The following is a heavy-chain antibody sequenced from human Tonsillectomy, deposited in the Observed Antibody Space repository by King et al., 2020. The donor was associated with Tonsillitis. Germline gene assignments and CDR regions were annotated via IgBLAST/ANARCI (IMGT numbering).Heavy chain of an antibody. CDR2: IWYDGSNQ. Sequence: VQLVESGGGVVQPGRSLRLSCVASGFTFSSYGMHWVRQAPGKGLEGGAVIWYDGSNQYYADSVSGRFTISRDNSKNTRYLQMNSLRAEDTAVYYCASRSSGYSSSWYPPGDAFAIWGQGTMVTVSS. J-gene: IGHJ3*02. CDR3: ASRSSGYSSSWYPPGDAFAI. CDR1: GFTFSSYG. V-gene: IGHV3-33*08. D-gene: IGHD6-13*01.